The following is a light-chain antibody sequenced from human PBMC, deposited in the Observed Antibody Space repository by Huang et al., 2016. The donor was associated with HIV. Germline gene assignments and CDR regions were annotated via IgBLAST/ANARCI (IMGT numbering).Light chain of an antibody. CDR3: QQYNNWPPAT. J-gene: IGKJ3*01. V-gene: IGKV3-15*01. Sequence: EIVMTQSPATLSVSPGERATLSCRASQSVSSNLAWYQQKPGQAPRILIYGASTRATGIPARVSGSGSGTEFTLTISSLQSEDFAVYYCQQYNNWPPATFGPGTKVDIK. CDR1: QSVSSN. CDR2: GAS.